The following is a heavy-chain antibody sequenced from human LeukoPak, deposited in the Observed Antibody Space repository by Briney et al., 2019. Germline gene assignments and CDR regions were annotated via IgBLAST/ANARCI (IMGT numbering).Heavy chain of an antibody. CDR2: INPNSGGT. D-gene: IGHD5-18*01. J-gene: IGHJ2*01. CDR3: ASATAMINWYFDL. CDR1: GYTFTGYY. V-gene: IGHV1-2*04. Sequence: ASVKVSCKASGYTFTGYYMHWVRQAPGQGLEWMGWINPNSGGTNYAQKFQGWVTMTRDTSISTAYMELSRLRSDDTAVYYCASATAMINWYFDLWGRGTLVTVSS.